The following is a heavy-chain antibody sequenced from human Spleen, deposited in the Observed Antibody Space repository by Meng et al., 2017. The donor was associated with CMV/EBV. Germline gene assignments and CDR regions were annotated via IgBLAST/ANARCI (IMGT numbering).Heavy chain of an antibody. D-gene: IGHD1-26*01. J-gene: IGHJ4*02. CDR2: IIPIFGRA. CDR1: GGNFSSYA. Sequence: CKASGGNFSSYAICWGRQAPGQGLEWMGGIIPIFGRANYAQKFQGRVTITTDESTSTAYMELSSLRSDDTAVYYCARDVVGATALGYWGQGTLVTVSS. CDR3: ARDVVGATALGY. V-gene: IGHV1-69*05.